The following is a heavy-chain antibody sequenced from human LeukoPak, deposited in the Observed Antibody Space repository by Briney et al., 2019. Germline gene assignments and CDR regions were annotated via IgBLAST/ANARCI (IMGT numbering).Heavy chain of an antibody. D-gene: IGHD5-24*01. CDR1: GFTFSDAW. CDR2: IKQDGSEK. Sequence: PGGSLRLSCAASGFTFSDAWMTWVRQAPGKGLEWVANIKQDGSEKYYVDSVKGRFTISRDNAKNSLYLQMNSLRAEDTAVYYCASGTVDGCHDYWGQGTLVTVSS. J-gene: IGHJ4*02. V-gene: IGHV3-7*01. CDR3: ASGTVDGCHDY.